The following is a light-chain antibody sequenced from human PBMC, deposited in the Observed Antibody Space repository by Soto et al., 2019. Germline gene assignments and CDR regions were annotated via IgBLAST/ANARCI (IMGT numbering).Light chain of an antibody. J-gene: IGLJ2*01. CDR1: SSDVGGYNY. Sequence: QSALTQPASVSRSPGQSITISCTGTSSDVGGYNYVSWYQQHPGKAPKLMIYEVSNRPSGVSNRFSGSKSANTASLTISGLQADDEADYYCSSYTSSSTVVFGGGTKLTVL. V-gene: IGLV2-14*01. CDR2: EVS. CDR3: SSYTSSSTVV.